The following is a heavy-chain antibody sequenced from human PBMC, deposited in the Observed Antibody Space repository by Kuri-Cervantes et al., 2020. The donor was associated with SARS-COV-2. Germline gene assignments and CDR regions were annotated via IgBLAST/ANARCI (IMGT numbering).Heavy chain of an antibody. Sequence: GESLKISCAASGFTFGSYGMHWVRQAPGKGLEWVAFIRYDGSNKYYADSVKGRFTISRDNSKNTLYLQMNSLRAEDTAVYYCAKPGVVRSAFDYWGQGTLVTVSS. V-gene: IGHV3-30*02. D-gene: IGHD3-3*01. CDR2: IRYDGSNK. CDR1: GFTFGSYG. J-gene: IGHJ4*02. CDR3: AKPGVVRSAFDY.